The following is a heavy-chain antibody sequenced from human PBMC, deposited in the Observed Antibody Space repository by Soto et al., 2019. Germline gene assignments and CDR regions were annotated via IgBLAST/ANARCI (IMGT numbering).Heavy chain of an antibody. J-gene: IGHJ4*02. D-gene: IGHD1-1*01. CDR2: INPDNGQT. CDR1: GYTFNYFA. CDR3: ARGLLAQLKHFDI. Sequence: QVQLVQSGAEVKKPGASVNVSCRASGYTFNYFAIHWLRQAPGQSLEWLGWINPDNGQTKYSQRFQGRVSITTDTSATTAYMALSSLKSEDTAVFYCARGLLAQLKHFDIWGQGTLVTVSS. V-gene: IGHV1-3*01.